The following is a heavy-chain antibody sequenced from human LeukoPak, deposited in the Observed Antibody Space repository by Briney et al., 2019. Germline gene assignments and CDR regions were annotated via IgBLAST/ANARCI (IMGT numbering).Heavy chain of an antibody. J-gene: IGHJ4*02. CDR1: GYTFTGYY. V-gene: IGHV1-2*02. CDR2: INPNSGGT. CDR3: ARDQDFWSGYYSYFDY. D-gene: IGHD3-3*01. Sequence: ASVKVSCKASGYTFTGYYMHWVRQAPGQGREWMGWINPNSGGTNYAQKFQGRVTMTRDTSISTAYMELSRLRSDDTAVYYCARDQDFWSGYYSYFDYWGQGTLVTVSS.